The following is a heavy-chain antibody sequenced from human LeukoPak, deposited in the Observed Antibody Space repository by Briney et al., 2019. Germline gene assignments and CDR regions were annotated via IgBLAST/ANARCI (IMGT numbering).Heavy chain of an antibody. CDR1: GFTFSDAW. D-gene: IGHD3-10*01. Sequence: GGSLRLSCAASGFTFSDAWMNWVRQAPGKGLEWVGRIKRKTEGGTTDYAAPVKGRFTISRDDSKNTLYLQMNSLNTEDTAFYYCTTGNFGPYWGQGTLVTVSS. V-gene: IGHV3-15*07. J-gene: IGHJ4*02. CDR2: IKRKTEGGTT. CDR3: TTGNFGPY.